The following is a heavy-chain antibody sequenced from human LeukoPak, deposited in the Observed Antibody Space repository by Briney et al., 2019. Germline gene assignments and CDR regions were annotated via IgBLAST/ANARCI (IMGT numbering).Heavy chain of an antibody. CDR2: IYSGGST. V-gene: IGHV3-53*01. Sequence: GGSLRLSCAASGFTVSSNYMSWVRQAPGKGLEWVSVIYSGGSTYYADSVKGRFTISRDNSKNTLYLQMNSLRAEDTAVYCCASGSGSYRTPYYYMDVWGTGTTVTVSS. J-gene: IGHJ6*03. CDR3: ASGSGSYRTPYYYMDV. CDR1: GFTVSSNY. D-gene: IGHD3-10*01.